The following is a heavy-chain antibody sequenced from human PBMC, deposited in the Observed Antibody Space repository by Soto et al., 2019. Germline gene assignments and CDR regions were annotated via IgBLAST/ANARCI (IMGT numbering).Heavy chain of an antibody. Sequence: EVQLVESGGGLVQPGGSLRLSCAASGFTFSDHYMDWVRQAPGKGLEWVGRIRNKANSYTTEYAASVTGRFTVSRDDSNNSLYLQMNSLKTEDTAVYYYAGSGGEHRCFDYWGQGTLVTVSS. D-gene: IGHD3-16*01. V-gene: IGHV3-72*01. CDR1: GFTFSDHY. CDR3: AGSGGEHRCFDY. CDR2: IRNKANSYTT. J-gene: IGHJ4*02.